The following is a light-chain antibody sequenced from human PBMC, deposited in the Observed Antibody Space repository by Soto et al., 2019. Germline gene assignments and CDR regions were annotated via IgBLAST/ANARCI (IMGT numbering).Light chain of an antibody. V-gene: IGKV3-20*01. CDR2: GTS. CDR1: QSVNNIY. CDR3: RHYGSSPPMYT. Sequence: DIVLTQSPGTLSLSPGERASLSCRASQSVNNIYLAWYQQKPGQAPRLLIYGTSSRATGIPGRFSGSGSGTDFTLTISRLEPEDFAVYYCRHYGSSPPMYTFGQGTKLEIK. J-gene: IGKJ2*01.